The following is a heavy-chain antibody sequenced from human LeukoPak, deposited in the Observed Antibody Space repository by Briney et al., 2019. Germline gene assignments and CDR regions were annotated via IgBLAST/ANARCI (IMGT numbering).Heavy chain of an antibody. J-gene: IGHJ4*02. V-gene: IGHV5-51*01. Sequence: GESLKISCKGLGYSFSSYWNAWVRQRPGKGLEWMGVIYPGGSETRYDPSFQGQVTISADSSTSTAYLQWSSLRASDTAMYYCARASRDGYNQNFDHWGQGTLVTVSS. CDR1: GYSFSSYW. CDR3: ARASRDGYNQNFDH. D-gene: IGHD5-24*01. CDR2: IYPGGSET.